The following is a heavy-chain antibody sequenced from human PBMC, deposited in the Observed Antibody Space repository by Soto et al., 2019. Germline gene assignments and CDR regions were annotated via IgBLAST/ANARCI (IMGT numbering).Heavy chain of an antibody. V-gene: IGHV3-30*03. J-gene: IGHJ4*02. CDR1: GFTFSNYG. CDR3: ARKPETGTTVPFDF. Sequence: PGGSLRLSCAASGFTFSNYGMHWVRQAPGRGLEWVTIIASDGRTQYYADSVRGRFTISRDNSKNTLFLQMNSLRAEDTAIYYCARKPETGTTVPFDFWGRGTLVTVSS. D-gene: IGHD1-1*01. CDR2: IASDGRTQ.